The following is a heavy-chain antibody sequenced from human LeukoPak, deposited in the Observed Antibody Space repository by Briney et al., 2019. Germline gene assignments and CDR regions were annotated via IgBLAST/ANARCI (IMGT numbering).Heavy chain of an antibody. CDR2: IRYDGSNK. CDR1: GFTFSSYG. J-gene: IGHJ4*02. V-gene: IGHV3-30*02. CDR3: ARDLSGFLQYYFDY. Sequence: GGSLRLSCAASGFTFSSYGMHWVRQAPGKGLEWVAFIRYDGSNKYYADSVKGRFTISRDNSKNTLYLRMNSLRDEDTAVYYCARDLSGFLQYYFDYWGQGTLVTVSS. D-gene: IGHD3-22*01.